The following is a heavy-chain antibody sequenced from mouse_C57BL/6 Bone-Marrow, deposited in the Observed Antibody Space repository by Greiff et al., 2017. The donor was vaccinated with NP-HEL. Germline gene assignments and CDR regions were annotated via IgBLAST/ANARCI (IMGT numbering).Heavy chain of an antibody. J-gene: IGHJ1*03. CDR1: GFTFSSYA. CDR3: ATHYYGNYVGYFDV. V-gene: IGHV5-4*01. D-gene: IGHD2-1*01. CDR2: ISDGGSYT. Sequence: EVHLVESGGGLVKPGGSLKLSCAASGFTFSSYAMSWVRQTPEKRLEWVATISDGGSYTYYPDNVKGRFTISRDNAKNNLYLQMSHLKSEDTAMYYCATHYYGNYVGYFDVWGTGTTVTVSS.